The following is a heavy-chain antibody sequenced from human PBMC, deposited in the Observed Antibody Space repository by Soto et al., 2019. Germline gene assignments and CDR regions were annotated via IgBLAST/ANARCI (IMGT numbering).Heavy chain of an antibody. CDR1: GFTFSSYS. D-gene: IGHD2-21*02. CDR3: ARDHVHGGDARKRPTSWFDP. J-gene: IGHJ5*02. Sequence: GGSLRLSCAASGFTFSSYSMNWVRQAPGKGLEWVSYISSSSSTIYYADSVKGRFTISRDNAKNSLYLQMNSLRDEDTAVYYCARDHVHGGDARKRPTSWFDPWGQGTLVTVSS. V-gene: IGHV3-48*02. CDR2: ISSSSSTI.